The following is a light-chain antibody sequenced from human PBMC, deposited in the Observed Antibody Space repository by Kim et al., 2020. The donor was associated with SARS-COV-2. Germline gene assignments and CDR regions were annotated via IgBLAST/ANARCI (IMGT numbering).Light chain of an antibody. V-gene: IGLV3-19*01. J-gene: IGLJ2*01. Sequence: ALGKEVRRTCKEDSSRSYYASWYQQKPGQAPVRVIYGKNNRPSGIPDRFSGSSSGNTASLTITGAQAEDEADYYCNSRDSSGNHVVFGGGTKLTVL. CDR2: GKN. CDR3: NSRDSSGNHVV. CDR1: SSRSYY.